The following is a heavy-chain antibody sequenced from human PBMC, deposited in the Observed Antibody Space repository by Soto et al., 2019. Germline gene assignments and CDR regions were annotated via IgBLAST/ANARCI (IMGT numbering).Heavy chain of an antibody. Sequence: ASVKVSCKASGYTFTSYGINWVRQAPGRGLEWMGWINPGNGNTKYSQQFQGRVIIDRDTSASTAYMELSSLRSEDTAVYYCARDLHYYDSSGYYWTEYFQHWGQGTLVTVSS. CDR1: GYTFTSYG. D-gene: IGHD3-22*01. CDR2: INPGNGNT. CDR3: ARDLHYYDSSGYYWTEYFQH. J-gene: IGHJ1*01. V-gene: IGHV1-3*01.